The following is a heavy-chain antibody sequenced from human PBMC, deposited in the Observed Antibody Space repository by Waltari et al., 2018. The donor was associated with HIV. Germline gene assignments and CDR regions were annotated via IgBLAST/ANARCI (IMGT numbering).Heavy chain of an antibody. V-gene: IGHV1-8*01. CDR3: ARALGRGYCSSTSCFFDY. J-gene: IGHJ4*02. Sequence: VQLVQSGAEVQKPGDSVKVSCKASGYTSTSYDIHWVRQATDPRLEWMGWRNPNSGNTGYAQKFQGSVTMTRETSISTADMELSSLGSCGTAVYYCARALGRGYCSSTSCFFDYWGQGPLVTVSS. D-gene: IGHD2-2*01. CDR2: RNPNSGNT. CDR1: GYTSTSYD.